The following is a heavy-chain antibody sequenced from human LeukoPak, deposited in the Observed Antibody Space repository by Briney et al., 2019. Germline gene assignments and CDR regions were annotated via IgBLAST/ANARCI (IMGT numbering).Heavy chain of an antibody. Sequence: PSETLSLTCTVSGGSISSYYWSWIRQPAGKGLEWIGRIYTSGSTNYSPSLKSRVTMSVDTSKNQFSLKLSSVTAADTAVYYCARGGTTWELYYYYYMDVWGKGTTVTISS. D-gene: IGHD1-7*01. J-gene: IGHJ6*03. V-gene: IGHV4-4*07. CDR1: GGSISSYY. CDR3: ARGGTTWELYYYYYMDV. CDR2: IYTSGST.